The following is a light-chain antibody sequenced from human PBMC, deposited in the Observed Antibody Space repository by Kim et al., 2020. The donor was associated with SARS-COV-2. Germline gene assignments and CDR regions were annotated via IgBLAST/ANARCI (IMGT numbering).Light chain of an antibody. J-gene: IGLJ3*02. Sequence: QSVLTQPPSASGTPGQRVTMSCSGTSSNLGSNSVHWYQHLPRTAPKLLIYNNDQRPSGVPGRFSASKSATSASLVISGLQSEDEADYYCAAWDDTLNGRVFGGGTQLTVL. V-gene: IGLV1-44*01. CDR2: NND. CDR3: AAWDDTLNGRV. CDR1: SSNLGSNS.